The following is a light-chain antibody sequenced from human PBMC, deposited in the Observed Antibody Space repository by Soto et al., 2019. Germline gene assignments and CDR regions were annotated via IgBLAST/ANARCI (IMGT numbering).Light chain of an antibody. V-gene: IGKV3-20*01. CDR3: QQYGSSRT. Sequence: EVVLTQSPGTLSLSPGERATLSCRASQSISSSYLAWYQQKPGQAPRLLIYSASSRATGIPDRFSGSGSGTDLTLTISRLEPEDFAVYYCQQYGSSRTFGQGTKVDIK. CDR1: QSISSSY. CDR2: SAS. J-gene: IGKJ1*01.